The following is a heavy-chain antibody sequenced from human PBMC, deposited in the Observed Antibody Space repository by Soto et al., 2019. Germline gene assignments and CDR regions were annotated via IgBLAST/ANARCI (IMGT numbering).Heavy chain of an antibody. CDR2: ISGSGGST. J-gene: IGHJ5*02. CDR1: GFTFSSYA. CDR3: AKYLGNGGRYGKWFDP. D-gene: IGHD2-8*01. V-gene: IGHV3-23*01. Sequence: GGSLRLSCAASGFTFSSYAMSWVRQAPGKGLEWVSAISGSGGSTYYADSVKGRFTISRDNSKNTLYLQMNSLRAEDTAVYYCAKYLGNGGRYGKWFDPWCQGTLGTGSS.